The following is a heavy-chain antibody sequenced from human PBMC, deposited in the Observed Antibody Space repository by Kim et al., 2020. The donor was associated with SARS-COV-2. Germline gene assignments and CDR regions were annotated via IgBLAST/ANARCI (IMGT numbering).Heavy chain of an antibody. CDR3: ARDVSDQGAFDY. D-gene: IGHD2-21*01. Sequence: NYAQKLQGRVTMTTDTSTSTAYMELRSLRSDDTAVYYCARDVSDQGAFDYWGQGTLVTVSS. J-gene: IGHJ4*02. V-gene: IGHV1-18*01.